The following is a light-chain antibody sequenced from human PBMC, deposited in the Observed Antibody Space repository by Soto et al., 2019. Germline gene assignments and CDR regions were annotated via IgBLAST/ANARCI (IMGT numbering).Light chain of an antibody. Sequence: DIQMTQSPSTLSASVGDRVTITCRASQSISSWLAWYQQKPGKAPKLLIYKASSLESGVPSRFSGSGSGTEFTLTISSLQPDDFATYYCQQYKSYSPLTCGGGTKVEIK. CDR3: QQYKSYSPLT. CDR1: QSISSW. CDR2: KAS. V-gene: IGKV1-5*03. J-gene: IGKJ4*02.